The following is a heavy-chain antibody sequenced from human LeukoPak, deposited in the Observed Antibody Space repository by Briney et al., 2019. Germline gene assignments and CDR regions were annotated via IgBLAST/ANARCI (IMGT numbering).Heavy chain of an antibody. CDR2: ISSSSSTI. CDR1: GFTYSSYS. Sequence: GGSLRLSCAASGFTYSSYSMNWVRQAPGKGLEWVSYISSSSSTIYYADSVKGRFTISRDNAKNSLYLQMNSLRAEDTAVYYCARDPSSGSYYAAFDIWGQGTMVTVS. D-gene: IGHD1-26*01. V-gene: IGHV3-48*01. CDR3: ARDPSSGSYYAAFDI. J-gene: IGHJ3*02.